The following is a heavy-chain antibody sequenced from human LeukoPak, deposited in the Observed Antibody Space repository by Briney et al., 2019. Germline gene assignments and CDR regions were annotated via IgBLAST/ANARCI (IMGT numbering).Heavy chain of an antibody. CDR2: IIPIFGTA. V-gene: IGHV1-69*06. CDR3: ARVYGSGSYYDY. Sequence: GASVKVSCKASGGTFSSYAISWVRQAPGQGLEWMGGIIPIFGTANYAQKFQGRVTITADKSTSTAYVELSSLRSEDTAVYYCARVYGSGSYYDYWGQGTLVTVSS. J-gene: IGHJ4*02. CDR1: GGTFSSYA. D-gene: IGHD3-10*01.